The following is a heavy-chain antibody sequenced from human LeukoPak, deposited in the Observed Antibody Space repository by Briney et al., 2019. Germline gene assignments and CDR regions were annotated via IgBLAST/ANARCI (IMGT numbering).Heavy chain of an antibody. CDR3: VKDRWVQRISVAGQDH. D-gene: IGHD6-19*01. CDR2: ISYDGSDK. V-gene: IGHV3-30*18. CDR1: GFTFSSYG. J-gene: IGHJ4*02. Sequence: GRSLRLSCATSGFTFSSYGMHWVRQAPGKGLEWVAVISYDGSDKYYADSVKGRFTISRDNSKNTLYLQMNSLRAEDTAVYYCVKDRWVQRISVAGQDHWGQGTLVTVSS.